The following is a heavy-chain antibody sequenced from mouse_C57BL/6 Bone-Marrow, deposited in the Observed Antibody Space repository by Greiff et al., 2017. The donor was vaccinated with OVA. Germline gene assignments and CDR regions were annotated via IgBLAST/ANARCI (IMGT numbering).Heavy chain of an antibody. Sequence: VQLQQSGAELVKPGASVKLSCTASGFNIKDYYMHWVKQRTEQGLEWIGRIDPGDGETKYAQKFQDKATITADTSSNTAYLQLSSLTSEDVAVYSCECLFDCDWYFAVWGTGTTVTVSS. CDR3: ECLFDCDWYFAV. V-gene: IGHV14-2*01. CDR1: GFNIKDYY. CDR2: IDPGDGET. J-gene: IGHJ1*03. D-gene: IGHD6-2*01.